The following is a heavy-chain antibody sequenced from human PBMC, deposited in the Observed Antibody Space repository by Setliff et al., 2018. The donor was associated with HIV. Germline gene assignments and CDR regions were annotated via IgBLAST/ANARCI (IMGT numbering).Heavy chain of an antibody. Sequence: SETLSLTCTVSGGSINSYYWSWILQPPGKGLEWIGYIYATGSTNYNPSLKGRVTVSVDTAKNQFSLRLSSVTAADTAVYYCARHPPHDSTWPYYYYGMDVWGQGTTVTVSS. V-gene: IGHV4-4*09. D-gene: IGHD6-13*01. CDR2: IYATGST. CDR3: ARHPPHDSTWPYYYYGMDV. J-gene: IGHJ6*02. CDR1: GGSINSYY.